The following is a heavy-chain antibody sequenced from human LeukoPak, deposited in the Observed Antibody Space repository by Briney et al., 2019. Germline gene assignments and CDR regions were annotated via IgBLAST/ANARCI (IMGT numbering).Heavy chain of an antibody. CDR1: GFTFSSYW. Sequence: PGGSLRLSCAASGFTFSSYWMSWVRQAPGKGLEWVANIKQDGSEKYYADSVKGRFTISRDNAKNSLYLQMNSLRAEDTAVYYCARARGYYGSGSYQYYFDYWGQGTLVTVSS. CDR2: IKQDGSEK. CDR3: ARARGYYGSGSYQYYFDY. V-gene: IGHV3-7*01. D-gene: IGHD3-10*01. J-gene: IGHJ4*02.